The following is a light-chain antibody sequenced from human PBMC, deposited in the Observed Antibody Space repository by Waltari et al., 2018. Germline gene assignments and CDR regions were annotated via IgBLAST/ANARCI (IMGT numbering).Light chain of an antibody. CDR3: SSYVANNNPV. CDR1: SSHVGGYNF. CDR2: EVR. V-gene: IGLV2-8*01. Sequence: QSALTQPPSASGSPGQSVTISCPGTSSHVGGYNFVSWYQHHPGKAPRLIIYEVRERPSGVPDRFSGSKSGNKASLTVSGLQAEDEADYYCSSYVANNNPVFGGGTKLTVL. J-gene: IGLJ2*01.